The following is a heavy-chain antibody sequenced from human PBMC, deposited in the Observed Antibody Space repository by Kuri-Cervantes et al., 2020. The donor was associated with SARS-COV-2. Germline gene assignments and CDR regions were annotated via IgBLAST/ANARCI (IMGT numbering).Heavy chain of an antibody. D-gene: IGHD6-6*01. CDR2: IYYSGRT. CDR1: GGSFSGYY. CDR3: ARTLYSSSSPLLYYYYYGMDV. Sequence: SQTLSLTCAVYGGSFSGYYWSWIRQPPGKGLEWIGSIYYSGRTNYNPSLKSRVPISVDTSKNQFSLKLNSVTAADTAVYYCARTLYSSSSPLLYYYYYGMDVWGQGTTVTVSS. J-gene: IGHJ6*02. V-gene: IGHV4-34*01.